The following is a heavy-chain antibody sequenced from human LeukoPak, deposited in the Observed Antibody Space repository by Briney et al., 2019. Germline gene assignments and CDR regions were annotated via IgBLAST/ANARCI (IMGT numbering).Heavy chain of an antibody. CDR1: GGSINSYY. CDR3: ARSSGSFDY. Sequence: SETLSLTCTVSGGSINSYYWSWIRQPPGKGLEWIGYIYYRGNTNYSPSLRSRVTISEDTSKNQFSLKLSSVTAADTAVYYCARSSGSFDYWGQGTLVTVSS. CDR2: IYYRGNT. D-gene: IGHD5-12*01. J-gene: IGHJ4*02. V-gene: IGHV4-59*01.